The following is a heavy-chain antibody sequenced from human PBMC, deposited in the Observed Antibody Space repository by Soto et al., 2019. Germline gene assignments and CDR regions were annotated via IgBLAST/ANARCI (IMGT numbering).Heavy chain of an antibody. Sequence: PGGSLRLSCVASRFTFSAFSMNWVRQAPGKGLEWVSSISITGDYIYYADSVMGRFTISRDNAKNSLYLQMNSLRAEDTAVYYCARDQSWHDLVWWFDPWGQGTLVTVSS. D-gene: IGHD1-1*01. CDR2: ISITGDYI. CDR3: ARDQSWHDLVWWFDP. CDR1: RFTFSAFS. V-gene: IGHV3-21*01. J-gene: IGHJ5*02.